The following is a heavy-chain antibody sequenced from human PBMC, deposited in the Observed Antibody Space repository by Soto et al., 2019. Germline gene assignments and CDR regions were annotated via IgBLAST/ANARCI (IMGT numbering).Heavy chain of an antibody. CDR2: ISANIIST. CDR3: ARVDTPTVRVGMDV. V-gene: IGHV3-23*01. J-gene: IGHJ6*02. CDR1: GFNFNSHA. Sequence: PGGSLRLSCAASGFNFNSHAMTWVRQAPGKGLEWVSTISANIISTYYADSVKGRFTISRDNSKNTLYLQMSSLRVEDTAVYPCARVDTPTVRVGMDVWGQGTTVTVSS. D-gene: IGHD2-15*01.